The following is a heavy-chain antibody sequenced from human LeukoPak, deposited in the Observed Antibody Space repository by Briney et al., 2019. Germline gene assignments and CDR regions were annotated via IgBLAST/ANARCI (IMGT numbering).Heavy chain of an antibody. CDR2: INSDGSST. J-gene: IGHJ6*02. V-gene: IGHV3-74*01. CDR3: ARDQQYCSSTSCYLRGLDYYGMDV. CDR1: GFTFSSYW. D-gene: IGHD2-2*01. Sequence: QTGGSLRLSCAASGFTFSSYWMHWVRQAPGKGLVWVSRINSDGSSTSYADSVKGRFTISRDNAKNTLYLQMNSLRAEDTAVYYCARDQQYCSSTSCYLRGLDYYGMDVWGQGTTVTVSS.